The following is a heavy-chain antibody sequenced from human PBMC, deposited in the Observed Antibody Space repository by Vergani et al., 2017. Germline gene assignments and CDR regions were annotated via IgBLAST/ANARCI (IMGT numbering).Heavy chain of an antibody. CDR2: IYYSGST. V-gene: IGHV4-39*01. CDR3: ARVAPPRLYDCSYCGMDV. Sequence: QLQLQESGPGLVQPSETLSPPCTVPGGPTSSSSYYLGWIRQPPGRGLEWIGSIYYSGSTYYNPSLKSRATVSVDTSKNTFSLKLSPVTSADTAVYYCARVAPPRLYDCSYCGMDVWGQGTTVTVSS. J-gene: IGHJ6*02. CDR1: GGPTSSSSYY. D-gene: IGHD3-3*01.